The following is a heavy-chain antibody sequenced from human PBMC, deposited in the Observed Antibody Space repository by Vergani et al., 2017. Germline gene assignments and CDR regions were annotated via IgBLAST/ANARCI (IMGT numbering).Heavy chain of an antibody. CDR3: ALVPRTKPFDY. V-gene: IGHV4-39*07. Sequence: QVQLQESGPGLVKPSQTLSLTCTVSGGSISSGSYYWSWIRQPPGKGLEWIGEINHSGSTNYNPSLKSRVTISVDTSKNQFSLKLSSVTAADTAVYYCALVPRTKPFDYWGQGTLVTVSS. J-gene: IGHJ4*02. CDR1: GGSISSGSYY. CDR2: INHSGST.